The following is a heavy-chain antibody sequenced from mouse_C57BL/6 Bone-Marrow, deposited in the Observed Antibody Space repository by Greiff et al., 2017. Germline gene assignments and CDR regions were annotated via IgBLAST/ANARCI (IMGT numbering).Heavy chain of an antibody. CDR2: IDPSDSYT. D-gene: IGHD1-1*01. J-gene: IGHJ2*01. CDR3: AREGDYGSSYDFDY. V-gene: IGHV1-69*01. Sequence: QVQLQQPGAELVMPGASVKLSCKASGYTFTSYWMHWVKQRPGQGLEWIGEIDPSDSYTNYNQKFKGKSTLTVDNSSSTAYMQLSSLTSEDSAVYYCAREGDYGSSYDFDYWGQGTTLTVSS. CDR1: GYTFTSYW.